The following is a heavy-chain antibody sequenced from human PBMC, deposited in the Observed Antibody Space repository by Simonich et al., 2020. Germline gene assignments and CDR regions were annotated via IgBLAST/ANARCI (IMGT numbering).Heavy chain of an antibody. D-gene: IGHD3-10*01. CDR1: GFSLSTSGVG. J-gene: IGHJ3*02. CDR2: IYWEDDK. CDR3: AHKLSGWFGERDAFDI. Sequence: QITLKESGPTLVKPTQTLTLTCTFSGFSLSTSGVGVGWIRQPPGKALEWLALIYWEDDKRYSPSLTSRLTITKDTSKNQVVLTMTNMDPVDTATYYCAHKLSGWFGERDAFDIWGQGTMVTVSS. V-gene: IGHV2-5*02.